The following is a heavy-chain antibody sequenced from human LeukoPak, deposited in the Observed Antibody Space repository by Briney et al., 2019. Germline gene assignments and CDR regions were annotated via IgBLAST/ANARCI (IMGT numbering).Heavy chain of an antibody. CDR3: ARSRRRELLRTYFDY. V-gene: IGHV3-30*03. CDR2: ISYDGSNK. CDR1: GYSFTSYG. J-gene: IGHJ4*02. Sequence: SCKASGYSFTSYGISWVRQAPGKGLEWVAVISYDGSNKYYADSVKGRFTISRDNSKNTLYLQMNSLRAEDTAVYYCARSRRRELLRTYFDYWGQGTLVTVSS. D-gene: IGHD1-26*01.